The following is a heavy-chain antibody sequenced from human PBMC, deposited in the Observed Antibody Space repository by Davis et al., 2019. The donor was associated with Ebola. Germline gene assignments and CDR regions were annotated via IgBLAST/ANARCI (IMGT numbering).Heavy chain of an antibody. CDR2: INWNGGST. V-gene: IGHV3-20*04. D-gene: IGHD2/OR15-2a*01. Sequence: GESLKISRAASGFTFDDYGMSWVRQAPGKGLEWVSGINWNGGSTGYADSVKGRFTISRDNAKNTLYLQMNSLRAEDTAVYYCARGPSFLVSWGQGTLVTVSS. CDR1: GFTFDDYG. J-gene: IGHJ4*02. CDR3: ARGPSFLVS.